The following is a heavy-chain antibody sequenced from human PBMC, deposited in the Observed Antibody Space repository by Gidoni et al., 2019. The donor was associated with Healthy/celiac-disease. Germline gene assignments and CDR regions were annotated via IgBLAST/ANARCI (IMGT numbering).Heavy chain of an antibody. CDR3: AKDVRGKVRGANY. CDR1: GFTFSSYA. Sequence: EVQLLESGGGLVQPGGSLRPPCAASGFTFSSYAMSWVRQAPGKGLEWVSAISGSGGSTYYADSVKGRFTSSRDNSKNTLYLQMNSLRAEDTAVYYCAKDVRGKVRGANYWGQGTLVTVSS. CDR2: ISGSGGST. D-gene: IGHD3-10*01. J-gene: IGHJ4*02. V-gene: IGHV3-23*01.